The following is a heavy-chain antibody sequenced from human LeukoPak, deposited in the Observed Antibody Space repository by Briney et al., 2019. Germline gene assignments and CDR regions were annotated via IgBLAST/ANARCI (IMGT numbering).Heavy chain of an antibody. J-gene: IGHJ6*02. D-gene: IGHD2-2*01. Sequence: GGSLRLSCAASGFTFSSYSMNWVRQAPGKGLEWVSSISSSSNYIYYADSVKGRFTISRDNAKNSLYLQMNSLRAEDTAVYYCAKGYCSSTSCYGYYYYGMDVWGQGTTVTVSS. CDR2: ISSSSNYI. V-gene: IGHV3-21*01. CDR1: GFTFSSYS. CDR3: AKGYCSSTSCYGYYYYGMDV.